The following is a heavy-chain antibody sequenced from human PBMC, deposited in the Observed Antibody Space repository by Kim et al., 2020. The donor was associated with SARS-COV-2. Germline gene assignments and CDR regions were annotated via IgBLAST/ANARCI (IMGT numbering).Heavy chain of an antibody. Sequence: GGSLRLSCSASGFTFSSYAMNWVRQVPGKGLEWVSSIIGSGGDTYYADSVRGRFTISRDNSRSTLYVQMNSLRAEDTAIYYCAKGTRGSCNGADCYYFDYWGQGAPVTVSS. V-gene: IGHV3-23*01. D-gene: IGHD2-15*01. CDR3: AKGTRGSCNGADCYYFDY. CDR2: IIGSGGDT. J-gene: IGHJ4*02. CDR1: GFTFSSYA.